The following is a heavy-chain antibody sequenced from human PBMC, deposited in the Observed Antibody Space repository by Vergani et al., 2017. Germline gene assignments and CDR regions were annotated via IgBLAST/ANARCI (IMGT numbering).Heavy chain of an antibody. CDR2: IRNKAYGGPT. J-gene: IGHJ4*02. Sequence: EVQLVESGGGLVPPGRSLRLSCAASGFSFGDYAMTWVRQAPGKGLEWAAFIRNKAYGGPTEYAASVKGRFTISRDDSKRLAYLQLSGLKTEDTAVYFCSRGRGYSFGYSDYWGQGTLVTVSS. D-gene: IGHD5-18*01. V-gene: IGHV3-49*04. CDR1: GFSFGDYA. CDR3: SRGRGYSFGYSDY.